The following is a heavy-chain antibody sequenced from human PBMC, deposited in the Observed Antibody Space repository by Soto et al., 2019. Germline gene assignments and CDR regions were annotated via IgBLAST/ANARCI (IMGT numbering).Heavy chain of an antibody. D-gene: IGHD4-17*01. CDR3: ASSGTVDWFDL. CDR1: GFTFSSYA. V-gene: IGHV3-30-3*01. Sequence: QVQLVESGGGVVQPGRSLRLSCAASGFTFSSYAMHWVRQAPGKGLEWVAVISYDGSNKYYADSVKGRFTISRDNSKNTLYLQMNSLRAEDTAVYYCASSGTVDWFDLWGQGTLVTVSS. CDR2: ISYDGSNK. J-gene: IGHJ5*02.